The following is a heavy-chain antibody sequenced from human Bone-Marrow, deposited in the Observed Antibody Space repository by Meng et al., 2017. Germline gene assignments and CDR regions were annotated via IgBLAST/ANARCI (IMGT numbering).Heavy chain of an antibody. CDR1: GMPFITAW. CDR3: ATPLHAYDN. D-gene: IGHD3-9*01. V-gene: IGHV3-15*05. Sequence: EVQLVESGGGLVKPGGSLRLSCAVSGMPFITAWMSWVRQTPGKGLEWVGRTKSNTDGGTTDYAAPVKGRFIISRDDSKDTLYLQMNSLQIEDTGVYYCATPLHAYDNWGQGTLVTVSS. CDR2: TKSNTDGGTT. J-gene: IGHJ4*02.